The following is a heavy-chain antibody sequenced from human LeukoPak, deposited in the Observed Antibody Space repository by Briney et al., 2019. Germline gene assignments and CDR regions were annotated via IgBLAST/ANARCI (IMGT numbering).Heavy chain of an antibody. CDR2: IRYDGSNK. J-gene: IGHJ4*02. V-gene: IGHV3-30*02. CDR1: GFTFSSYG. Sequence: GGPLRLSCAASGFTFSSYGMHWVRQAPGKGLEWVAFIRYDGSNKYYADSVKGRFTISRDNSKNTLYLQMNSLRAEDTAVYYCARDQITRGPFDYWGQGTLVTVSS. D-gene: IGHD3-10*01. CDR3: ARDQITRGPFDY.